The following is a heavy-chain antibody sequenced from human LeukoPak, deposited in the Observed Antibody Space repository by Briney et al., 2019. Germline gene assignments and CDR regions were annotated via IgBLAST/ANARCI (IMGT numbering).Heavy chain of an antibody. J-gene: IGHJ5*02. CDR2: ISAFNGHT. CDR1: GYTFNNFG. V-gene: IGHV1-18*01. Sequence: GASVKVSCKASGYTFNNFGINWVRQAPGQGLEWMGWISAFNGHTNYAHNLQGRVTMTTDTSTSTAYMELRSLRSDDTAVYYCARDPGSFLSASGWLNWFDHWGQGTLVTVSS. D-gene: IGHD6-19*01. CDR3: ARDPGSFLSASGWLNWFDH.